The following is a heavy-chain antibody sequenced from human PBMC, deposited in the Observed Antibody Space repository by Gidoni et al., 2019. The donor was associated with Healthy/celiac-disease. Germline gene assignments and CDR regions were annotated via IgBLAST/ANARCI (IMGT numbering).Heavy chain of an antibody. CDR1: GGSISSSSYY. CDR3: ARSLEQLAPHAAFDI. CDR2: IYYSGGT. J-gene: IGHJ3*02. Sequence: QLQLQESGPGLVKPSETLSLTCTVPGGSISSSSYYWGWIRQPPGKGLEWIGSIYYSGGTYYNPSLKSRVTISVDTSKNQFSLKLSSVTAADTAVYYCARSLEQLAPHAAFDIWGQGTMVTVSS. D-gene: IGHD6-13*01. V-gene: IGHV4-39*01.